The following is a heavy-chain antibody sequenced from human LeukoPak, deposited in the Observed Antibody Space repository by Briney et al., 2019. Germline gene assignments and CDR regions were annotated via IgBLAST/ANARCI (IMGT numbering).Heavy chain of an antibody. CDR2: IYYSGST. J-gene: IGHJ5*02. CDR3: ARLNGGYNSLYNWFEP. CDR1: GGSISSNTYY. V-gene: IGHV4-39*01. D-gene: IGHD6-13*01. Sequence: SETLSLTCTVSGGSISSNTYYWGWIRQPPGKGLEWIGSIYYSGSTYYNPSLKSRVTISVDTSKNQFSLKLSSVTAADTAVYYCARLNGGYNSLYNWFEPWGQGTLVTVSS.